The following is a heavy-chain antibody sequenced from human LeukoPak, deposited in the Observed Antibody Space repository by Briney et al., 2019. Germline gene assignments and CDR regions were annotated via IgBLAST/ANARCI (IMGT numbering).Heavy chain of an antibody. CDR3: ARDRGRSRRTSIVVVPAAIDYDYYYMDG. CDR2: IYTSGST. Sequence: MPSETLSLTCTVSGGSISSYYWSWIRQPAGKGLEWIGRIYTSGSTNYNPSLKSRVTISVDTSKNQFSLKLSSVTAADTAAYYCARDRGRSRRTSIVVVPAAIDYDYYYMDGWGKGTTVTVSS. D-gene: IGHD2-2*01. J-gene: IGHJ6*03. V-gene: IGHV4-4*07. CDR1: GGSISSYY.